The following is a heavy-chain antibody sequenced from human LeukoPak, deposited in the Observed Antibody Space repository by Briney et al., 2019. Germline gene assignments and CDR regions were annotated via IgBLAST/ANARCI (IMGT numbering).Heavy chain of an antibody. V-gene: IGHV4-61*02. J-gene: IGHJ5*02. Sequence: SLTLSLTCTVSGGSISSGSYYWSWIRQPAGKGLEWIGRIYTSGSTNYNPSLKSRVTISVDTSKNQFSLKLSSVTAADTAVYYCAREVAAAGCWFDPWGQGTLVTVSS. CDR2: IYTSGST. D-gene: IGHD6-13*01. CDR1: GGSISSGSYY. CDR3: AREVAAAGCWFDP.